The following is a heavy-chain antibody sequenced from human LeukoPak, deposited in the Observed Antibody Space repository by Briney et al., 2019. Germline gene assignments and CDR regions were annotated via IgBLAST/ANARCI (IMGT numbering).Heavy chain of an antibody. CDR3: AKVGSGYYDHLDF. V-gene: IGHV3-23*01. CDR1: GFTFSSYA. D-gene: IGHD3-22*01. J-gene: IGHJ4*02. Sequence: PGGSLRLSCAASGFTFSSYAMSWVRQAPGKGLEWVSGISSSGGSTYHADSVRGRFTISGDNSKNTQYLQMNSLRVEDTAVYYCAKVGSGYYDHLDFWGQGILVTVSS. CDR2: ISSSGGST.